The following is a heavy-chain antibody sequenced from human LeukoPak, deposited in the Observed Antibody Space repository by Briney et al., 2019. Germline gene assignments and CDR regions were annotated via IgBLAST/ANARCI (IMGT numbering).Heavy chain of an antibody. CDR3: ARGGGAYATKIDY. Sequence: SETLSLTCTISGGSISSYYWSWIRQPPGKGLEWIGYIYYSGSTNYNPSLKSRVTISVDTSKNQFSLKLTSVTAADTAVCYCARGGGAYATKIDYWALGTLVTVSS. CDR1: GGSISSYY. J-gene: IGHJ4*02. D-gene: IGHD4-17*01. V-gene: IGHV4-59*01. CDR2: IYYSGST.